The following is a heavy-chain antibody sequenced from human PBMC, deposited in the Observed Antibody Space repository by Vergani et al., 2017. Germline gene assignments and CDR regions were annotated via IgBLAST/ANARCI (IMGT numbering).Heavy chain of an antibody. CDR2: IYYSGST. J-gene: IGHJ4*02. CDR1: GGSISSHY. D-gene: IGHD3-22*01. V-gene: IGHV4-59*11. Sequence: QVQLQESGPGLVKPSETLSLTCTVSGGSISSHYWSWIRQPPGKGLEWIGDIYYSGSTNYNPSLKSRVTISVDTSKNQFSLKLSSVTAADTAVYYCAGFPYYYDSSGYSLDYWGQGTLVTVSS. CDR3: AGFPYYYDSSGYSLDY.